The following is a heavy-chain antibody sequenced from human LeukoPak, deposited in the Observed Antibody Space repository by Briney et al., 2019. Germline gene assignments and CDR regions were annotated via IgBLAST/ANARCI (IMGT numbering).Heavy chain of an antibody. CDR2: ISPDSTFI. CDR1: GFTFNVDG. D-gene: IGHD1-26*01. J-gene: IGHJ5*02. V-gene: IGHV3-21*01. CDR3: ANFQTVGVKPFEH. Sequence: KPGGSLRLSCSGSGFTFNVDGMNWVRQAPGKGLEWVSSISPDSTFIPQADSVKGRFTISRDNSKNSLYLQMESLRVEDTAVYYCANFQTVGVKPFEHWGQGTLVTVSS.